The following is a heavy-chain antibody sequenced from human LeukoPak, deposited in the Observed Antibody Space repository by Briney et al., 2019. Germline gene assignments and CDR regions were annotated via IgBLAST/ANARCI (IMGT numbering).Heavy chain of an antibody. CDR3: ARGSSWYTPNFDY. Sequence: PSETLSLTCTVSGGSISSSSYYWGWIRQPPGKGLEWIGSIYYSGSTYYNPSLKSRVTISVDTSKNQFSLKLSSVTAADTAVYYCARGSSWYTPNFDYWGQGTLVTVSS. D-gene: IGHD6-13*01. J-gene: IGHJ4*02. CDR1: GGSISSSSYY. CDR2: IYYSGST. V-gene: IGHV4-39*07.